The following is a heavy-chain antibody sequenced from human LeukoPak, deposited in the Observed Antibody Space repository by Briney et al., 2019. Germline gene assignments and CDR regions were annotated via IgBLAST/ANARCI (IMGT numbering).Heavy chain of an antibody. D-gene: IGHD4-17*01. CDR1: GYSFTSYW. CDR3: ARLVTTGYYYMDV. CDR2: IYPGDSDT. V-gene: IGHV5-51*01. J-gene: IGHJ6*03. Sequence: GESLKISCKGSGYSFTSYWIGWVRQMPGKGLEGMGIIYPGDSDTRYSPPFHGQVTISASKSISTAYLQWSSLKASDTAMYYCARLVTTGYYYMDVWGKGTTVTVSS.